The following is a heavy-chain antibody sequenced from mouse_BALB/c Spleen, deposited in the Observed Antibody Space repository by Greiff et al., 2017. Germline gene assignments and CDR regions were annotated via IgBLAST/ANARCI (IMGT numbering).Heavy chain of an antibody. CDR2: INSNGGST. CDR3: ARDQRYGNYVFDY. CDR1: GFTFSSYG. Sequence: EVNLVESGGGLVQPGGSLKLSCAASGFTFSSYGMSWVRQTPDKRLELVATINSNGGSTYYPDSVKGRFTISRDNAKNTLYLQMSSLKSEDTAMYYCARDQRYGNYVFDYWGQGTTLTVSS. V-gene: IGHV5-6-3*01. J-gene: IGHJ2*01. D-gene: IGHD2-10*02.